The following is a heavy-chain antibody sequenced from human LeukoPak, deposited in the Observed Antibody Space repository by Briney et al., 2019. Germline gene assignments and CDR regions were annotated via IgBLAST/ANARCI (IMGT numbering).Heavy chain of an antibody. J-gene: IGHJ5*02. CDR2: ITGNHGAT. Sequence: GGSLRLSCAASGFTFSSFAMTWVRQAPGKGLEWVSSITGNHGATYNIDSVKGRFTISRDNSQNTLYLQMNSLRAEDTAVYYCTKDPNGDYVGAFDLWGQGTLVTVSS. V-gene: IGHV3-23*01. CDR1: GFTFSSFA. D-gene: IGHD4-17*01. CDR3: TKDPNGDYVGAFDL.